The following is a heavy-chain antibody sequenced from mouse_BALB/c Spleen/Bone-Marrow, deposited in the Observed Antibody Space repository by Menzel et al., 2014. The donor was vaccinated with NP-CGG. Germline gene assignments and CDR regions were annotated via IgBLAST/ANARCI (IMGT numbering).Heavy chain of an antibody. CDR1: GFNIKDTY. CDR3: ATMITDWYFDV. D-gene: IGHD2-4*01. Sequence: VQLQQPGAELVKPGASVKLSCTASGFNIKDTYMHWVKQRPEQGLEWIGRIDPANGNTKYDPKFQGKATITADTSSNTAYLQLSSLTSEDTAVYYCATMITDWYFDVWGAGTTVTVSS. V-gene: IGHV14-3*02. J-gene: IGHJ1*01. CDR2: IDPANGNT.